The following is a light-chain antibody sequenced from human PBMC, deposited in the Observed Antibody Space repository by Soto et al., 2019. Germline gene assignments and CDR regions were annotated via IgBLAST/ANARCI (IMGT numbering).Light chain of an antibody. CDR1: QGISSY. CDR3: QQLNSYPPWT. Sequence: IQLTQSPSSLSASVGDRVTITCRASQGISSYLAWYQQKPGEAPKLLIYAASTLQSGVPSRFSGSGSGTDFTLTISSLQPEDFATYYCQQLNSYPPWTFGQGTKVDIK. CDR2: AAS. V-gene: IGKV1-9*01. J-gene: IGKJ1*01.